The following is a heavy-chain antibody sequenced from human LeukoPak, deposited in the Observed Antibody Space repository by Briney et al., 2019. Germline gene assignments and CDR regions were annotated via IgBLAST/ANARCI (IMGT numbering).Heavy chain of an antibody. V-gene: IGHV1-8*01. D-gene: IGHD1-26*01. CDR1: GYTFTSYD. J-gene: IGHJ4*02. CDR2: MNPNSGNT. CDR3: ARARSKWQWEGLGY. Sequence: GASVKVSCKASGYTFTSYDINWVRQATGQGLEWMGWMNPNSGNTGYAQKFQGRVTMTRNTSISTAYMELSSLRSEDTAVYYCARARSKWQWEGLGYWGQGTLVTVSS.